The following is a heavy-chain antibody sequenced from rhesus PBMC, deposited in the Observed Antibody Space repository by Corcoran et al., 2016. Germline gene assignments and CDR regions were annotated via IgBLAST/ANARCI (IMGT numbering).Heavy chain of an antibody. V-gene: IGHV4-160*01. D-gene: IGHD2-21*01. Sequence: QVQLQESGPGLVKPSETLSLTCAGSGGSFSSYWWGWIRQPPGKGLEWVGSIYGSSGRTEYNPSLKIRATISRATSKNQFSLKPSSVTAADTAVYYCAGLYCTGSGCYSDYWGQGVLVTVSS. CDR2: IYGSSGRT. CDR1: GGSFSSYW. J-gene: IGHJ4*01. CDR3: AGLYCTGSGCYSDY.